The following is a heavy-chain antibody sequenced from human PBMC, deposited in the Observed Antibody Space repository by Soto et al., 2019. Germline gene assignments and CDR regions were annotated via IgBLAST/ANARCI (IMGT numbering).Heavy chain of an antibody. CDR3: ARVSPWEAFGVVIIPGSDYYYGMDV. J-gene: IGHJ6*02. CDR1: GGTFSSYA. D-gene: IGHD3-3*01. Sequence: SVKVSCKASGGTFSSYAIGWVRQAPGQGLEWMGGIIPIFGTANYAQKFQGRVTITADKSTSTAYMELSSLRSEDTAVYYCARVSPWEAFGVVIIPGSDYYYGMDVWGQGTTVTVSS. CDR2: IIPIFGTA. V-gene: IGHV1-69*06.